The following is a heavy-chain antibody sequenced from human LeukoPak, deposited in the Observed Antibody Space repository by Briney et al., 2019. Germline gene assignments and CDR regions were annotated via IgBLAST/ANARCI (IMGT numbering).Heavy chain of an antibody. CDR1: GLSYSDSY. Sequence: GGSLRLSCAASGLSYSDSYMTWIRQAPGKGLEWVSYISSSGSYTNYADSVQGRFTVSRDNAKNSLYLQMNSLRAEDTAVYYCARDYRTYYYGSGSAWGQGTLVTVSS. V-gene: IGHV3-11*05. CDR2: ISSSGSYT. J-gene: IGHJ5*02. D-gene: IGHD3-10*01. CDR3: ARDYRTYYYGSGSA.